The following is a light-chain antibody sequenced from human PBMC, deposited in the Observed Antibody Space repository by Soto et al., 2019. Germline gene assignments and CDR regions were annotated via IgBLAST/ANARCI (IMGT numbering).Light chain of an antibody. J-gene: IGLJ1*01. CDR2: EIN. CDR1: SSDVGAYDY. V-gene: IGLV2-8*01. Sequence: LTQPPSASGSPGQSVTISCTGTSSDVGAYDYVSWYQQHPGKAPKLMIYEINKRPSGVPDRFSGSKSGNTASLTVSGLQAEDEADYYCSSFAGSNNFPYVFGTGTKVPS. CDR3: SSFAGSNNFPYV.